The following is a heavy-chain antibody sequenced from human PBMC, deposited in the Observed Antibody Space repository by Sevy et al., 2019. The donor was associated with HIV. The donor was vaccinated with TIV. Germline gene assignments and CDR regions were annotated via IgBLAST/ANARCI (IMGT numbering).Heavy chain of an antibody. V-gene: IGHV3-21*01. CDR3: ARDPYCSGGSCYSSWFDP. CDR1: GFTFSSYS. Sequence: GGSLRLSCAASGFTFSSYSMNWVRQAPGKGLEWVSSISSSSSYIYYADSVKGRFTISRDNAKNSLYVQMNSLRAEDTAVYYCARDPYCSGGSCYSSWFDPWGQGTLVTVSS. CDR2: ISSSSSYI. J-gene: IGHJ5*02. D-gene: IGHD2-15*01.